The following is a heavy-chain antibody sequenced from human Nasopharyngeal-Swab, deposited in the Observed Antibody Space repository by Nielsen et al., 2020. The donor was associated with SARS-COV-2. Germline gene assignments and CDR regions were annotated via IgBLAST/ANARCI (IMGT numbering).Heavy chain of an antibody. Sequence: GGSLRLSCAASGFTFSSYGMYWVRQAPGKGLEWVALIWYDGSNKYYADSVKGRFTISRDNSKNTLYLQINSLRAEDTAVYYCARGNDFRSGYHPYYYDYWGQGTVVTVSS. J-gene: IGHJ4*02. CDR3: ARGNDFRSGYHPYYYDY. CDR1: GFTFSSYG. CDR2: IWYDGSNK. V-gene: IGHV3-33*07. D-gene: IGHD3-3*01.